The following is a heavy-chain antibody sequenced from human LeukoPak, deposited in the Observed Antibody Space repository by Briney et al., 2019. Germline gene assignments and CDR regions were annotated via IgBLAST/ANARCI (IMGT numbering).Heavy chain of an antibody. V-gene: IGHV5-51*01. CDR3: ARYSSNHLDF. CDR1: GYSFTSYW. J-gene: IGHJ4*02. Sequence: GESLKISCQGSGYSFTSYWIGWVRQMPGKGLEWMGIINPDDSDTRYSPSFQGQVTISADESTRIAYLQWSSLKASDTAMYYCARYSSNHLDFWGQGTLVTVSS. D-gene: IGHD1-14*01. CDR2: INPDDSDT.